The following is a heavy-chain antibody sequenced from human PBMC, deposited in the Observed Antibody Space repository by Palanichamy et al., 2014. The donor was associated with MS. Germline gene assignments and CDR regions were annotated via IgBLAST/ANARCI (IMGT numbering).Heavy chain of an antibody. CDR1: GFTFSSYW. D-gene: IGHD2-15*01. V-gene: IGHV3-7*01. CDR2: IKPDGSEV. J-gene: IGHJ2*01. CDR3: ASPGYCSSGSYYLVDWYFDL. Sequence: EVQLVESGGGLVQPGGSLRLSCAASGFTFSSYWMSQVRQAPGKGLEWVANIKPDGSEVYYVDSVQGRFTISRDNAKNSLYLQMNSLRAEDTAVYYCASPGYCSSGSYYLVDWYFDLWGRGTLVTVSS.